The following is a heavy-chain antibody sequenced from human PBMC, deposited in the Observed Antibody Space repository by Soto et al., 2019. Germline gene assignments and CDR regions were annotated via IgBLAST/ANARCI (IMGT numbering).Heavy chain of an antibody. J-gene: IGHJ3*02. V-gene: IGHV3-33*01. CDR2: IWYDGSNK. CDR3: ARGGYSYGENYGDYIGDAFDI. Sequence: GSLRLSCAASGFTFSSYGMHWVRQAPGKGLEWVAVIWYDGSNKYYADSVKGRFTISRDNSKNTLYLQMNSLRAEDTAVYYCARGGYSYGENYGDYIGDAFDIWGQGTMVTVSS. D-gene: IGHD5-18*01. CDR1: GFTFSSYG.